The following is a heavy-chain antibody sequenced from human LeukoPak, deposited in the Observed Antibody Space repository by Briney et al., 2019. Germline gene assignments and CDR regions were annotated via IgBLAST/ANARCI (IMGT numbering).Heavy chain of an antibody. CDR3: AADSRGWLYFDF. V-gene: IGHV4-34*01. D-gene: IGHD6-19*01. J-gene: IGHJ4*02. CDR1: GGPFSSYY. Sequence: WETLSLTCTISGGPFSSYYWNWIRQPPGKGLEWIGEINHTGSTNYNPSLMSRVTISVDTSKNQFSLKLSSVTAADSAVYYCAADSRGWLYFDFWGQGILVTVSS. CDR2: INHTGST.